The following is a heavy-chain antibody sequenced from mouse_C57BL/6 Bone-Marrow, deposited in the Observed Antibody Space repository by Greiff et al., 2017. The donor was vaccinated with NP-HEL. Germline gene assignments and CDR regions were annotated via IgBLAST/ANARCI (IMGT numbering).Heavy chain of an antibody. CDR2: ISYDGSN. V-gene: IGHV3-6*01. D-gene: IGHD2-4*01. CDR3: ARRERLRWYFDV. Sequence: EVHLVESGPGLVKPSQSLSLTCSVTGYSITSGYYWNWIRQFPGNKLEWMGYISYDGSNNYNPSLKNRISITRDTSKNQFFLKLNSVTTEDSATYYCARRERLRWYFDVWGTGTTVTVSS. CDR1: GYSITSGYY. J-gene: IGHJ1*03.